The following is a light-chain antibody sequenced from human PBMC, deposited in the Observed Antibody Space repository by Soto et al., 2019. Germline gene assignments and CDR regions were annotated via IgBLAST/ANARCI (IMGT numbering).Light chain of an antibody. J-gene: IGKJ5*01. CDR1: PAISNY. CDR2: ATS. V-gene: IGKV1-9*01. CDR3: QQVNSFLIT. Sequence: SQLTQSPSSLSASVGDRVTITCRASPAISNYLAWYQQKPGGAPKLLIYATSTLQSGVPSRFSGSGSGTDFTLTINSLQPEDFATYYCQQVNSFLITFGQGTRLEIK.